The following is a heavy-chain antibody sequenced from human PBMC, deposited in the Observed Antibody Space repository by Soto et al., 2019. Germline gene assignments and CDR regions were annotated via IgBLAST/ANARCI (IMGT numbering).Heavy chain of an antibody. V-gene: IGHV4-39*01. CDR1: GVSISSSNYH. J-gene: IGHJ4*02. D-gene: IGHD3-10*01. CDR2: MYYTGST. CDR3: ARQEFHSQSSGTYLDY. Sequence: QLQLQESGPGLVKPSETLSLTCTVSGVSISSSNYHWGWIRQPPGKGLEWIGSMYYTGSTHYNPSLKSRVTVSSDTSKNQFSLRLSSVIAADTAVYYCARQEFHSQSSGTYLDYWGQGTLVTVSS.